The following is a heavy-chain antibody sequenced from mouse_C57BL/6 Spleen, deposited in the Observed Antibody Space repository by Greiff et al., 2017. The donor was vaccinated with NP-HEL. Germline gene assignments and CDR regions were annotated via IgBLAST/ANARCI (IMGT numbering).Heavy chain of an antibody. D-gene: IGHD1-1*01. CDR3: ARRGSSYRYFDV. J-gene: IGHJ1*03. V-gene: IGHV1-69*01. CDR1: SYTFTSYW. Sequence: QVQLQQPGAELVMPGASVKLSCKASSYTFTSYWMHRMKKRPGQGLEWIGEIDPSDSSTNYNQKFKGKSTLTVDKSSSTAYMQLSSLTSEDSAVYYCARRGSSYRYFDVWGTGTTVTVSS. CDR2: IDPSDSST.